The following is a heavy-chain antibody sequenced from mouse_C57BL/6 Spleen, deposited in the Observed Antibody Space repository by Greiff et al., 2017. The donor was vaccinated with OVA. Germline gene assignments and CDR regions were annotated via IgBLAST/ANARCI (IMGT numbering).Heavy chain of an antibody. J-gene: IGHJ4*01. CDR3: ARKEDGGSYVDALDY. CDR2: IYPRSGNT. V-gene: IGHV1-81*01. D-gene: IGHD1-1*02. CDR1: GYTFTSYG. Sequence: QVQLQQSGAELARPGASVKLSCKASGYTFTSYGISWVKQRTGQGLEWIGEIYPRSGNTYYNEKFKGKATLTADKSSSTAYMELSSLTSEDSAVYVCARKEDGGSYVDALDYWGQGTTVTVSS.